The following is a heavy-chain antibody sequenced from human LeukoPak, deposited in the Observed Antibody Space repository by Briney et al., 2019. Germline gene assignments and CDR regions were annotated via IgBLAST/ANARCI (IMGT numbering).Heavy chain of an antibody. CDR3: ARGWLRNPYYYDSSGYRY. CDR2: IYYSGST. Sequence: PSETLSLTCTVSGDSVSSSSSYWGWIRQPPGEGLEWIGSIYYSGSTYYNTSLKSRVTISVDTSKNQFSLKLSSVTAADTAVYYCARGWLRNPYYYDSSGYRYWGQGTLVTVSS. V-gene: IGHV4-39*01. J-gene: IGHJ4*02. CDR1: GDSVSSSSSY. D-gene: IGHD3-22*01.